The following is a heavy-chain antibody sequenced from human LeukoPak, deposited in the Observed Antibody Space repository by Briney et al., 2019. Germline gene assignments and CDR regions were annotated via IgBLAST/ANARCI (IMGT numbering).Heavy chain of an antibody. Sequence: SETLSLTCTVSGVSISSSSHNWGWIRQPPGKGLEWIGSIYYSGSTYYNPSLKSRVTIFVDTSKNQFSLKLSSVTAADTAVYYCARHVDYGSGNYYKRTYYYYGMDVWGQGTTVTVSS. CDR3: ARHVDYGSGNYYKRTYYYYGMDV. D-gene: IGHD3-10*01. V-gene: IGHV4-39*01. CDR1: GVSISSSSHN. CDR2: IYYSGST. J-gene: IGHJ6*02.